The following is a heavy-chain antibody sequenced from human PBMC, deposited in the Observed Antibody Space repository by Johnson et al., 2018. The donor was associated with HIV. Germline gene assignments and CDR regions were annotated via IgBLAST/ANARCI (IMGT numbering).Heavy chain of an antibody. V-gene: IGHV3-23*04. D-gene: IGHD2-2*01. Sequence: VQLVESGGGLVQPGGSLRLSCAASGFSFSGYAMTWVRQAPGKGLEWVSVMTGNGDRTYYAESVKCRFTISRDNSKNTLYLQMNSLRVEDTAVYYCGKRENYCGSTSCYFVAFANWGSGTMVSVSS. CDR3: GKRENYCGSTSCYFVAFAN. CDR1: GFSFSGYA. J-gene: IGHJ3*02. CDR2: MTGNGDRT.